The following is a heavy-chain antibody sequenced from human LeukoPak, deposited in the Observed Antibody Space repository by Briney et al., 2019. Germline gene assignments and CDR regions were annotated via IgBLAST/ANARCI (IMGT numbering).Heavy chain of an antibody. CDR2: IWYDGSNK. CDR3: ARECIAARPLDY. V-gene: IGHV3-33*01. Sequence: GRSLRLSCAASGFTSSSYGMHWVRQAPGKGLEWVAVIWYDGSNKYYADSVKGRFTISRDNSKNTLYLQMNSLRAEDTAVYYCARECIAARPLDYWGQGTLVTVSS. D-gene: IGHD6-6*01. CDR1: GFTSSSYG. J-gene: IGHJ4*02.